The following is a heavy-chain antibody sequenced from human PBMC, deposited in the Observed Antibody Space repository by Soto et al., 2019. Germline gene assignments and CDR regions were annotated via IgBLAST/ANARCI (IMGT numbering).Heavy chain of an antibody. CDR3: ARALGATTPPDY. Sequence: QVHLVQSGAEVKKPGASVKVSCEASGYTFTNYAMHWVRQAPGQRLEWMGWINTGNGHTEYSQNFQGRVTITRDSYASTVYMELSSLRSEDTTVYYCARALGATTPPDYWGQGTLVTVSS. CDR1: GYTFTNYA. J-gene: IGHJ4*02. D-gene: IGHD1-26*01. CDR2: INTGNGHT. V-gene: IGHV1-3*04.